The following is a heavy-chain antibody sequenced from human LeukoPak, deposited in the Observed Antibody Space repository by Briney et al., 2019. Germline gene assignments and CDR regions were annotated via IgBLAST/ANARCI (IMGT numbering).Heavy chain of an antibody. CDR1: GGTFSSYA. CDR3: ASTSPPYYYDSSGYYYSYYFDY. Sequence: ASVKVSCKASGGTFSSYAISWVRQAPGQGLEWMGWINPNSGGTNYAQKFQGRVTMTRDTSFSTAYMELSRLRSDDTAVYYCASTSPPYYYDSSGYYYSYYFDYWGQGTLVTVSS. V-gene: IGHV1-2*02. D-gene: IGHD3-22*01. CDR2: INPNSGGT. J-gene: IGHJ4*02.